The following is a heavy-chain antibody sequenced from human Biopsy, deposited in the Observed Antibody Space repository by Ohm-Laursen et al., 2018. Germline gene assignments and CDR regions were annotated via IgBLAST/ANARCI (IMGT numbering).Heavy chain of an antibody. J-gene: IGHJ4*02. CDR3: ARDSRGGHLNTTLITGKNLDS. CDR2: IYYTGST. V-gene: IGHV4-59*01. Sequence: GTLSLTCIVSRDSISNYYWTWIRQSPGKGLEWIGYIYYTGSTNYNPSVKSRVTISVDTSKNQFSLKLNSATDADTAVYFCARDSRGGHLNTTLITGKNLDSWGQGILVTVSS. CDR1: RDSISNYY. D-gene: IGHD3-16*01.